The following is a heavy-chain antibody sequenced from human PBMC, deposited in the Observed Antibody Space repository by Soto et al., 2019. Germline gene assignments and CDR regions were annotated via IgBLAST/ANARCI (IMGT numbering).Heavy chain of an antibody. V-gene: IGHV1-69*02. D-gene: IGHD5-18*01. J-gene: IGHJ4*02. Sequence: GASVKVSCKASGGTFSSYTISWVRQAPGQGLEWMGRIIPILGIANYAQKFQGRVTITADKSTSTAYMELSSLRSEDTAVYYCAKGGYSYGHEPLFDYWGQGTLVTVSS. CDR3: AKGGYSYGHEPLFDY. CDR2: IIPILGIA. CDR1: GGTFSSYT.